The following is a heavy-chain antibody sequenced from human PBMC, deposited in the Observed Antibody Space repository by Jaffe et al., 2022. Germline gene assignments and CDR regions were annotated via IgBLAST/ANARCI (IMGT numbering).Heavy chain of an antibody. V-gene: IGHV3-9*01. D-gene: IGHD6-13*01. CDR2: ISWNSGSI. Sequence: EVQLVESGGGLVQPGRSLRLSCAASGFTFDDYAMHWVRQAPGKGLEWVSGISWNSGSIGYADSVKGRFTISRDNAKNSLYLQMNSLRAEDTALYYCAKDISSSPGVMDYWGQGTLVTVSS. CDR3: AKDISSSPGVMDY. J-gene: IGHJ4*02. CDR1: GFTFDDYA.